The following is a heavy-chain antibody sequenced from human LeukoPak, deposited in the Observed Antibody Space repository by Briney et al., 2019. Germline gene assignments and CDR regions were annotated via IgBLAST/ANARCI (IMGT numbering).Heavy chain of an antibody. V-gene: IGHV4-39*01. CDR1: GGSISSSSYY. J-gene: IGHJ4*02. Sequence: SETLSLTCTVSGGSISSSSYYWGWSRQPPGKGLEWIGSIYYSGSTYYNPSLKSRVTISVDTSKNQFSLKLSSVTAADTAVYYCARLTMVQGVIITDYFDYWGQGTLVTVSS. CDR3: ARLTMVQGVIITDYFDY. D-gene: IGHD3-10*01. CDR2: IYYSGST.